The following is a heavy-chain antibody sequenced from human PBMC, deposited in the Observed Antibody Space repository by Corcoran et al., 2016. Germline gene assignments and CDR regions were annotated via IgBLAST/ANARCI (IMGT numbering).Heavy chain of an antibody. V-gene: IGHV1-2*02. CDR1: GYTFTGYY. J-gene: IGHJ4*02. CDR2: INPNSGGT. Sequence: QVQLVKSGAEVKKPGASVKVSCTASGYTFTGYYMHWVRQAPGQGLEWMGWINPNSGGTNYAQKFQGRVTMTRDTSISTVYMELSRLRADDTAVYYCARGEVSAMIPVDYWGQGTGVTVSS. CDR3: ARGEVSAMIPVDY. D-gene: IGHD3-16*01.